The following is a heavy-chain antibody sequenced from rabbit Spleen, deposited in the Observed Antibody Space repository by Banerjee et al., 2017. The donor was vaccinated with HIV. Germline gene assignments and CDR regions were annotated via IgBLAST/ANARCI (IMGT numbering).Heavy chain of an antibody. CDR2: IYNGDGST. CDR1: GFPFDSGYV. J-gene: IGHJ4*01. Sequence: QEQLVESGGGLVQPEGSLTLTCTASGFPFDSGYVMCWVRQAPGKGLEWIACIYNGDGSTYYASWVNGRFTISKTSSTTVTLQMTSLTVADTATYFCARSTPYSNNVGYYAFAFNLWGQGTLVTVS. V-gene: IGHV1S45*01. CDR3: ARSTPYSNNVGYYAFAFNL. D-gene: IGHD1-1*01.